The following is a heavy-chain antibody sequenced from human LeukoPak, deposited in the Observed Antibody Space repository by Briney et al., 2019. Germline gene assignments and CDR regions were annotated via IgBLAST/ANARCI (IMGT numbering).Heavy chain of an antibody. Sequence: SGTLSLTCAVSGGSISSSNWWSWVRQPPGKGLEWIGEIYHSGSTNYNPSLKSRVTISVDKSKNQFSLKLSSVTAADTAVYYCARARYDFWSGEDQYYFDYWGQGTLVTVSS. J-gene: IGHJ4*02. D-gene: IGHD3-3*01. CDR2: IYHSGST. CDR3: ARARYDFWSGEDQYYFDY. V-gene: IGHV4-4*02. CDR1: GGSISSSNW.